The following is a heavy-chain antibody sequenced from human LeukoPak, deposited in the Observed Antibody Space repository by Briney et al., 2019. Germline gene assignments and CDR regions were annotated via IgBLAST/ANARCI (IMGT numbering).Heavy chain of an antibody. J-gene: IGHJ4*02. Sequence: GGSLRLSCTASGFTFGDYGMSWVRQAPGKGLEWVSGINWNGGSTGYADSVKGRFTISRDNAKNSLYLQMNSLRAEDTALYHCARDMSSGWYIVGDYWGQGTLVTVSS. CDR3: ARDMSSGWYIVGDY. CDR2: INWNGGST. D-gene: IGHD6-19*01. CDR1: GFTFGDYG. V-gene: IGHV3-20*01.